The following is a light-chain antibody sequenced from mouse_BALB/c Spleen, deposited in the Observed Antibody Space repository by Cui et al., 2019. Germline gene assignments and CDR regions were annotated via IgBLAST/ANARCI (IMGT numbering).Light chain of an antibody. Sequence: DIVMTQSPATLSVTPGDRVSLSRRASQSISDYLHWYQQKSHESPRLLIKYASQSISGIPCRFSGSGSGSDFTLSINSVEPEDVGVYYCQNGHSLFTFGSGTKLEIK. CDR1: QSISDY. J-gene: IGKJ4*01. CDR3: QNGHSLFT. V-gene: IGKV5-39*01. CDR2: YAS.